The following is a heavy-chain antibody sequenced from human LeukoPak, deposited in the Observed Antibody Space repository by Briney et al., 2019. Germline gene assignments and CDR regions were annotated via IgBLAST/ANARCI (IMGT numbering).Heavy chain of an antibody. J-gene: IGHJ4*02. CDR2: IYYTGTT. Sequence: NPSETLSLTCTVSGGSIRSWNDYWGWIRQPPGKGLEYIGSIYYTGTTYYKSSLKSRVTISVDTSKNQFSLKLNSVTAADTAVYYCARAGVEQPYYFDYWDQGTLVTVSS. CDR1: GGSIRSWNDY. CDR3: ARAGVEQPYYFDY. V-gene: IGHV4-39*07. D-gene: IGHD1/OR15-1a*01.